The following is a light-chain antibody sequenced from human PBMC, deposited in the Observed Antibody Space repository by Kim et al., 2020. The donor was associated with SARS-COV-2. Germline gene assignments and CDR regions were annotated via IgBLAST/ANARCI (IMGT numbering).Light chain of an antibody. V-gene: IGLV3-1*01. CDR1: RLGDKY. J-gene: IGLJ1*01. Sequence: VSPGPTASITCCGDRLGDKYACWYKQKPGQSPVLVIYQDSKRPSGIPERFSGSNSGNTATLTISGTQAMDEADYYCQAWDSSAYVFGTGTKVTVL. CDR2: QDS. CDR3: QAWDSSAYV.